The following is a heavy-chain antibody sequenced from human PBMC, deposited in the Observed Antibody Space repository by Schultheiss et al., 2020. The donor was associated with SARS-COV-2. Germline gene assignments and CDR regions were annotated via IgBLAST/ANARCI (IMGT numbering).Heavy chain of an antibody. V-gene: IGHV3-23*01. D-gene: IGHD2-15*01. CDR3: AKDQEVVVAATKYYYYYGMDV. CDR1: GFSFSSYS. J-gene: IGHJ6*02. CDR2: ISGDGGST. Sequence: GGSLRLSCAASGFSFSSYSMNWVRQAPGKGLEWVSAISGDGGSTYYAGSVKGRFTISRDNSKNTLYLQMNSLRAEDTAVYYCAKDQEVVVAATKYYYYYGMDVCGQGATGTVSS.